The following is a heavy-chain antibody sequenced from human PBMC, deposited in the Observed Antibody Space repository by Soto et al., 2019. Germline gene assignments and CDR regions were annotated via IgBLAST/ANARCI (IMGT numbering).Heavy chain of an antibody. Sequence: GGSLRLSCVASGFTVSSNYVSWVRQAPGKGLEWVSVIYSGDTTYYADSVKGRFTTSRDNSKNTLYLQMNSLRAEDTAVYYCARDLRTLYGMDVWGQGTTVTVSS. CDR2: IYSGDTT. J-gene: IGHJ6*02. V-gene: IGHV3-53*01. CDR3: ARDLRTLYGMDV. CDR1: GFTVSSNY.